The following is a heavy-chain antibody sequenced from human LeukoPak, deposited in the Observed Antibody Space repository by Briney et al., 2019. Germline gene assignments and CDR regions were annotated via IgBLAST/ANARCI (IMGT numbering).Heavy chain of an antibody. CDR3: AKDKGRWLQYGDAFDI. CDR1: GFTFSSYE. Sequence: GGSLRLSCAASGFTFSSYEMHWVRQAPGKGLEWVSYISSSGSTIYYADSVKGRFTISRDNAKNSLYLQMNSLRAEDTAVYYCAKDKGRWLQYGDAFDIWGQGTMVTVSS. V-gene: IGHV3-48*03. D-gene: IGHD5-24*01. J-gene: IGHJ3*02. CDR2: ISSSGSTI.